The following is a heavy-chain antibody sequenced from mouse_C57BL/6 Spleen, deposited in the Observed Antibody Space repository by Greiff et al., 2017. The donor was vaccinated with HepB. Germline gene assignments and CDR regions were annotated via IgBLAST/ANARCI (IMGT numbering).Heavy chain of an antibody. V-gene: IGHV3-6*01. J-gene: IGHJ2*01. CDR3: ARGRAYYGLYYFDY. Sequence: EVKLVESGPGLVKPSQSLSLTCSVTGYSITSGYYWNWIRQFPGNKLEWMGYISYDGSNNYNPSLKNRISITRDTSKNQFFLKLNSVTTEDTATYYCARGRAYYGLYYFDYWGQGTTLTVSS. CDR1: GYSITSGYY. CDR2: ISYDGSN. D-gene: IGHD1-2*01.